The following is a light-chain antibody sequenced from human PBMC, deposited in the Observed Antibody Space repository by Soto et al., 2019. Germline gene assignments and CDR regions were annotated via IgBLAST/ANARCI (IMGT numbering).Light chain of an antibody. V-gene: IGKV1-9*01. Sequence: IQLTQSPSSLSASVGDRVTITCRASQGINTFLAWYQQKAGKAPKLLIYAASTLQSGVPSRFSGSGSGTDFSLTNSSLQSEDFATYYCQQPNSYPITFGQGTRLEIK. CDR1: QGINTF. CDR3: QQPNSYPIT. CDR2: AAS. J-gene: IGKJ5*01.